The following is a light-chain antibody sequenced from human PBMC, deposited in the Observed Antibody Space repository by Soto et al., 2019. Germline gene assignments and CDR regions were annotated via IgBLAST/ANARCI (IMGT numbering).Light chain of an antibody. CDR2: ELS. CDR3: SSYSSSSTWV. Sequence: HSALTQPASVSGSPGQSITISCTGTSSDVGVYNYVSWYQQHPRKAPKLIIYELSFRPSGVSNRFSGSKSGNTASLTISGLQAEDEADYYCSSYSSSSTWVFGGGTKVTVL. V-gene: IGLV2-14*01. J-gene: IGLJ3*02. CDR1: SSDVGVYNY.